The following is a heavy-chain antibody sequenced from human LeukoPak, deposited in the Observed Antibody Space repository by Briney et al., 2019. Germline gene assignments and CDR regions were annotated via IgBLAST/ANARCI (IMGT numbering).Heavy chain of an antibody. CDR2: ISGSGGST. V-gene: IGHV3-23*01. Sequence: GGSLRLSCAASGFTFSSDAMSWVHQAPGKGLEWVSAISGSGGSTYYADSVKGRFTISRDNSKNTLYLQMNSLRAEDTAVYYCAKGLVGYYDSSGYYPDYWGQGTLVTVSS. J-gene: IGHJ4*02. CDR3: AKGLVGYYDSSGYYPDY. CDR1: GFTFSSDA. D-gene: IGHD3-22*01.